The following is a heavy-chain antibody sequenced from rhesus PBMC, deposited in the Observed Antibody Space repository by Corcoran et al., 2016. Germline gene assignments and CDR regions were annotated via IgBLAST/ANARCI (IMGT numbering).Heavy chain of an antibody. J-gene: IGHJ4*01. CDR2: TSYSGST. CDR3: ASTALRAAAGNDY. CDR1: GYSISSGYGR. Sequence: QPQLQESGPGLVKPSETLSLTCAVSGYSISSGYGRSWIRQPPGKGLEWIGYTSYSGSTSYNPSLKSRVTISRDTSKNQFSLKLSSVTAADTAVYYCASTALRAAAGNDYWGQGVLVTVSS. D-gene: IGHD6-31*01. V-gene: IGHV4-122*02.